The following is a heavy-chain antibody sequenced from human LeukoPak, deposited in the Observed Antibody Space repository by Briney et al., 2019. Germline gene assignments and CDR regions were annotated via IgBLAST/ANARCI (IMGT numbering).Heavy chain of an antibody. Sequence: PGGSLRLSCAASGFSLSDYTMNWVRQAPGKGLEWVSSISGGGRSIYYVDSVKGRFTISRDNAKNSLYLQMNSLRAEDTAVYYCARDYFYCGGDCFVDYRGRGTLVTVSS. V-gene: IGHV3-21*01. CDR2: ISGGGRSI. D-gene: IGHD2-21*02. CDR3: ARDYFYCGGDCFVDY. CDR1: GFSLSDYT. J-gene: IGHJ4*02.